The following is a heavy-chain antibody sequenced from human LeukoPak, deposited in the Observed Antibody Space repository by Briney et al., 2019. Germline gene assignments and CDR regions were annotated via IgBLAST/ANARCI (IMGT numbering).Heavy chain of an antibody. J-gene: IGHJ4*02. CDR1: GYTFTSYG. CDR2: ISAYNGNT. D-gene: IGHD3-3*01. Sequence: ASVKVSCKASGYTFTSYGISWVRQAPGQGLEWMGWISAYNGNTNYAQKLQGRVTMTTDTSTSTAYMELRSLRSDDTAVYYCARSWQDFWSGYSAFDYWGQGTLVTVSS. V-gene: IGHV1-18*01. CDR3: ARSWQDFWSGYSAFDY.